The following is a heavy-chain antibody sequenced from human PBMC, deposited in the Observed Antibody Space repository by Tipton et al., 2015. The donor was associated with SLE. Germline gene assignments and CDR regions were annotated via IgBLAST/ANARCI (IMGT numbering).Heavy chain of an antibody. Sequence: RSLRLSCAASGFTFDDYAMHWVRQAPGKGLEWVSGISWNSGSVGYADSVKGRFTISRDNAKKSLYLQMNTLRAEDTASYYCGKDVRGYSYGPFDHWGQGTLVTVSS. CDR1: GFTFDDYA. V-gene: IGHV3-9*01. J-gene: IGHJ4*02. CDR2: ISWNSGSV. D-gene: IGHD5-18*01. CDR3: GKDVRGYSYGPFDH.